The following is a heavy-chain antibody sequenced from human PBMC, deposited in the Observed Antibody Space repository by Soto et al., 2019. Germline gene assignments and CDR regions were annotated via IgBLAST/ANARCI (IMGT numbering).Heavy chain of an antibody. V-gene: IGHV3-23*01. Sequence: GGSLRLSCAASGFTFSNFAMSWVRQAPGKGLEWVSAISGRRTSKDDADSVKGRFSISRDNSKNTLYLQMNSLRPEDTAVYYCAKDRKSGSGWYWDYWGQGTLVTVSS. J-gene: IGHJ4*02. CDR2: ISGRRTSK. CDR3: AKDRKSGSGWYWDY. CDR1: GFTFSNFA. D-gene: IGHD6-19*01.